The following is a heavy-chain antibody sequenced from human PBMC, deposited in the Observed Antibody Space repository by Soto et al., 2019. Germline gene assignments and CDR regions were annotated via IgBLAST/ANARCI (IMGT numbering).Heavy chain of an antibody. CDR2: IKSKTDGGTT. D-gene: IGHD3-10*01. Sequence: EVQLVESGGGLVKPGGSLRLSCAASGFTFSNAWMSWVRQAPGKGLEWVGRIKSKTDGGTTDYAAPVKGRFTISRDDSKNTLYLQMNSLKTEATAVYYCTTSGSAMVRGVIWYWGQGTLVTVSS. J-gene: IGHJ4*02. V-gene: IGHV3-15*01. CDR1: GFTFSNAW. CDR3: TTSGSAMVRGVIWY.